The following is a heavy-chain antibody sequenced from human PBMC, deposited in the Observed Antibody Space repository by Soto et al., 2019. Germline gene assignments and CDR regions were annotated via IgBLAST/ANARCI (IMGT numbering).Heavy chain of an antibody. D-gene: IGHD5-12*01. Sequence: PSETLSLTCTVSGDPITDDGYYWSWIRQHPGKGLEWIGYISYSGNTYYNQSLESRLSISLDTSKNSFSVNLSSVTAADTAVYYCARERQEMATNFYFDYWGQGILVTVSS. CDR2: ISYSGNT. CDR3: ARERQEMATNFYFDY. V-gene: IGHV4-31*03. J-gene: IGHJ4*02. CDR1: GDPITDDGYY.